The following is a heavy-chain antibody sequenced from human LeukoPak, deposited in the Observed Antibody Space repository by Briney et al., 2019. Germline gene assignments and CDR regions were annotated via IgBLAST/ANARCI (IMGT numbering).Heavy chain of an antibody. CDR3: ARRVNWYSSSSWVDY. V-gene: IGHV4-39*01. CDR2: IYYSGST. Sequence: PSETLSVTCTVSGGSISRSSYYWGWIRQPPGKGLEWIGSIYYSGSTYYNPSLKSRVTISVDTSKNQFSLKLSSVTAADTAVYYCARRVNWYSSSSWVDYWGQGTLVTVSS. D-gene: IGHD6-6*01. J-gene: IGHJ4*02. CDR1: GGSISRSSYY.